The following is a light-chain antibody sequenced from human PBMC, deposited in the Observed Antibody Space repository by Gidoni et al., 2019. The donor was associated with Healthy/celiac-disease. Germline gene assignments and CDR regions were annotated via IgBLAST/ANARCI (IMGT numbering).Light chain of an antibody. CDR1: QSLGTF. CDR2: GTS. Sequence: EIVLTQSPATLSLSPGGRATLSCRASQSLGTFLVWYQPKPGQAPRLLIYGTSTRSTGVPARFSGAGSGTDFTLTIASLEPEDFAMYYCQQRGRWPLTFGGGTRVEI. V-gene: IGKV3-11*01. J-gene: IGKJ4*01. CDR3: QQRGRWPLT.